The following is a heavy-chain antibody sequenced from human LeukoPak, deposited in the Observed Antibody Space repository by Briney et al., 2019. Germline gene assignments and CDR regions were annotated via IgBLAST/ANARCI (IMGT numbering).Heavy chain of an antibody. CDR1: ELTVSSNC. CDR2: IYSDGST. D-gene: IGHD1-14*01. V-gene: IGHV3-53*01. CDR3: ARRAGIYSHPFDY. J-gene: IGHJ4*02. Sequence: GGSLRLSCAASELTVSSNCMTWVRQAPGKGLEWVSFIYSDGSTYYADSVRGRFTISRDNSKNTLYLQMNSLRAEDTAVYYCARRAGIYSHPFDYWGQGTLVTVSS.